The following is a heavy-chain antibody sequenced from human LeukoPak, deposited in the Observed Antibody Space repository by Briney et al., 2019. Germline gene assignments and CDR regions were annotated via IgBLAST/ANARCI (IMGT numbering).Heavy chain of an antibody. D-gene: IGHD2-2*02. Sequence: SETLSLTCTVSGGSISSYYWSWIRQPPGKGLEWIGYIYYSGSTNYNPSLKSRVTISVDTSKNQFSLKLSSVTAADTAVYYCARSGDCSSTSCYTWRYYYCYYMDVWGKGTTVTVSS. CDR1: GGSISSYY. CDR3: ARSGDCSSTSCYTWRYYYCYYMDV. V-gene: IGHV4-59*01. J-gene: IGHJ6*03. CDR2: IYYSGST.